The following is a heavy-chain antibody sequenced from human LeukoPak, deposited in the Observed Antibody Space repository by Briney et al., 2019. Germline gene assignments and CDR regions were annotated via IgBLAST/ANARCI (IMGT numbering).Heavy chain of an antibody. V-gene: IGHV1-18*01. CDR3: ARTSGVSVAGSPYYFDF. D-gene: IGHD6-13*01. CDR2: ISPYSGNT. J-gene: IGHJ4*02. CDR1: GYLFINYG. Sequence: WASVRVSCKASGYLFINYGITWLRQAPRQGLECMGWISPYSGNTDYAQKLQGRVTMTTDRSTTTAYMELRSLGFDDTAVYYCARTSGVSVAGSPYYFDFWGQGTLITVSS.